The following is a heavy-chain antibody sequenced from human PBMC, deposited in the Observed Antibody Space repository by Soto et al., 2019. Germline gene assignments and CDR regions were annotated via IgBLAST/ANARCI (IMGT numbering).Heavy chain of an antibody. D-gene: IGHD2-2*01. J-gene: IGHJ4*02. Sequence: PGGSLRLSCAASGFTFSSYAMSWVRQAPGKGLEWVSAISGSGGSTYYADSVKGRFTISRDNSKNTLYLQMNSLRAEDTAVYYCAKVYDNCSSTSCYDYFDYWGQGTLVTVSS. CDR1: GFTFSSYA. V-gene: IGHV3-23*01. CDR2: ISGSGGST. CDR3: AKVYDNCSSTSCYDYFDY.